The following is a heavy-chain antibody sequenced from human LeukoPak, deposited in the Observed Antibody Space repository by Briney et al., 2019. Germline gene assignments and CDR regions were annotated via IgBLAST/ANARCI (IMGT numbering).Heavy chain of an antibody. Sequence: SETPSLTCTVSGGSVSSGSYYWSWIRQPPGKELEWIGYIYYSGSTNYNPSLKSRVTISVDTSKNQFSLKLSSVTAADTAVYYCARAPRYCSGGSCYAFYAFDIWGQGTMVTVSS. V-gene: IGHV4-61*01. CDR3: ARAPRYCSGGSCYAFYAFDI. CDR2: IYYSGST. D-gene: IGHD2-15*01. CDR1: GGSVSSGSYY. J-gene: IGHJ3*02.